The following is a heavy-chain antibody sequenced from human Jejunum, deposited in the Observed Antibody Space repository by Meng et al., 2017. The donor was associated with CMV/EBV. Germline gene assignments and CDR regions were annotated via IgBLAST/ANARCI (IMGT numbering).Heavy chain of an antibody. V-gene: IGHV4-59*01. CDR1: VGSLSDYY. Sequence: CSVSVGSLSDYYWSWIRQPPGKGLGWIGYISYSGSTNYNPSLKSRVTISVDTSKNQFSLKLASVTAADTGVYYCARDRASGSEFDCWGQGTLVTVSS. CDR3: ARDRASGSEFDC. CDR2: ISYSGST. D-gene: IGHD1-26*01. J-gene: IGHJ4*02.